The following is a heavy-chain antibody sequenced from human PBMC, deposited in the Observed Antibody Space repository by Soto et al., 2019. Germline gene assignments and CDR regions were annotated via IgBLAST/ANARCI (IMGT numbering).Heavy chain of an antibody. CDR2: ISAYNGNT. Sequence: ASVKVSCKASGYTFTSYGISWVRQAPGQGLEWMGWISAYNGNTNYAQKLQGRVTMTTDTSTSTAYMELRSLRSDDTAVYYCARVGDYGDYGGAAFDIWGQGTMVTVSS. D-gene: IGHD4-17*01. J-gene: IGHJ3*02. CDR1: GYTFTSYG. V-gene: IGHV1-18*01. CDR3: ARVGDYGDYGGAAFDI.